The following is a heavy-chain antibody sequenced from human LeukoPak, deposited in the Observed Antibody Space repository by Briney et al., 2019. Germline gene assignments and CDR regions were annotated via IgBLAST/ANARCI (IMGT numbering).Heavy chain of an antibody. V-gene: IGHV1-2*02. CDR3: ARGQTVELTGGWYANY. D-gene: IGHD6-19*01. Sequence: ASVKVSCKASGYTFTGYYIHWVRQAPGQGLEWMGWINPNSGGTEYAQKFQGRVTMTRDTSISTAYVELNSLTSDDTAVYYCARGQTVELTGGWYANYWGQGTLVTVSS. J-gene: IGHJ4*02. CDR1: GYTFTGYY. CDR2: INPNSGGT.